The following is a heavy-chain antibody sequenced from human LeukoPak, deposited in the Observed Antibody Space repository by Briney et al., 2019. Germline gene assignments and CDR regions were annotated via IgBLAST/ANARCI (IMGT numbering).Heavy chain of an antibody. J-gene: IGHJ4*02. CDR1: GYTFTGYY. D-gene: IGHD3-16*01. V-gene: IGHV1-2*02. CDR3: ARDRRVTNGDY. Sequence: ASVKVSCKASGYTFTGYYMHWLRQAPEQGLEWVGLVNPNNGDTKYAQKFRGRVTMTRDTSVSTAYMELSRLRSDDTAVYYCARDRRVTNGDYWGQGTLVTVSS. CDR2: VNPNNGDT.